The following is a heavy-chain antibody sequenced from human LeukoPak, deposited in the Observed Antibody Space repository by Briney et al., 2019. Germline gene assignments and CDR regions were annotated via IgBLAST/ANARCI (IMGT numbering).Heavy chain of an antibody. CDR2: ISSSGSTI. J-gene: IGHJ4*02. V-gene: IGHV3-48*03. CDR3: ARETIAVADPGCFGY. Sequence: GGSLRLSCAASGFTFSSYEMNWVRQAPGKGREWVSYISSSGSTIYYADSVRGRFTISRDNAKKSLYLQMNSLRAEGTAVYYCARETIAVADPGCFGYWGQGTLVTVSS. D-gene: IGHD6-19*01. CDR1: GFTFSSYE.